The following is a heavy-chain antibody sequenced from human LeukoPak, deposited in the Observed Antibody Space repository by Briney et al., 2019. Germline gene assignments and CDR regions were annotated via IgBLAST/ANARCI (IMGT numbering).Heavy chain of an antibody. V-gene: IGHV3-30*03. CDR1: GFTFSSYG. Sequence: GGSLRLSCAASGFTFSSYGMHWVRQAPGKGLEWVAVISYDGSNKYYADSVKGRFTISRDNSKNTLYLQMNSLRAEDTAVYYCTTDRVHSNRWYYFDSWGQGTLVTVSS. CDR3: TTDRVHSNRWYYFDS. J-gene: IGHJ4*02. CDR2: ISYDGSNK. D-gene: IGHD6-13*01.